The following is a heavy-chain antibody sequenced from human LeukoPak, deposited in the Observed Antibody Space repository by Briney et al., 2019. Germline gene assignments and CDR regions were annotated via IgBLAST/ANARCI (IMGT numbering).Heavy chain of an antibody. CDR1: GGSISSYY. CDR2: IYYSGST. Sequence: PSETLSLTCTVSGGSISSYYWSWIRQPPGNGLEWIGYIYYSGSTNYNPSLKSRVTISVDTSKNQFSLKLSSVTAADTAVYYCARFPGYCSSTSCYSCFYYRMDVWGQGTTVTVSS. CDR3: ARFPGYCSSTSCYSCFYYRMDV. J-gene: IGHJ6*02. V-gene: IGHV4-59*01. D-gene: IGHD2-2*01.